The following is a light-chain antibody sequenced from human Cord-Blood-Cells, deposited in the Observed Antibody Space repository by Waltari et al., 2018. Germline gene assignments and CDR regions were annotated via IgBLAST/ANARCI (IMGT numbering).Light chain of an antibody. V-gene: IGKV3-15*01. CDR3: QQYNNWPYT. Sequence: DIVMKQSPATLSVSPGERATLSCRASQSVSSNLAWYQQKPGQAPRLLIYGASTRATGIPARFSGSGSGTEFTLTISSLQSEDFAVYYCQQYNNWPYTFGQGTKLEIK. CDR1: QSVSSN. J-gene: IGKJ2*01. CDR2: GAS.